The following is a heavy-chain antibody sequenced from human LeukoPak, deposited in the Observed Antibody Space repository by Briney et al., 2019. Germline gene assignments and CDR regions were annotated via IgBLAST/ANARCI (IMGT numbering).Heavy chain of an antibody. CDR1: GYSFTSYW. Sequence: GESLKISCKGSGYSFTSYWIGWVRQMPGKGLEWMGIIYPGDSDTRYSPSFQGQVTISADKSISTAYLQWSSLKASDTAMYYCARQEDYYDSSGYVDYWGQGTLVTVSS. V-gene: IGHV5-51*01. CDR3: ARQEDYYDSSGYVDY. J-gene: IGHJ4*02. D-gene: IGHD3-22*01. CDR2: IYPGDSDT.